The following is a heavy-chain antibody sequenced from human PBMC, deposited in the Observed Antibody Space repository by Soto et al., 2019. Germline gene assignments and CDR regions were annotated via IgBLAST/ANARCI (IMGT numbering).Heavy chain of an antibody. V-gene: IGHV1-69*01. CDR2: IIPIFGTA. CDR3: AGAGRRAVAGYFYY. Sequence: QVQLVQSGAEVKKPGSSVKVSCKASGGTFSSYAISWVRQAPGQGLEWMGGIIPIFGTANYAQKFQGRVTITADESTGRAYRELSSLKSEDTAVYYCAGAGRRAVAGYFYYWGQGTLVTVSS. J-gene: IGHJ4*02. D-gene: IGHD6-19*01. CDR1: GGTFSSYA.